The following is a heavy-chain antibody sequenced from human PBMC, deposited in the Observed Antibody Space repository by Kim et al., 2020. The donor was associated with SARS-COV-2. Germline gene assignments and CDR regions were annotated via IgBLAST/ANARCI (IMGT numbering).Heavy chain of an antibody. D-gene: IGHD3-22*01. CDR1: GFTFSSYS. Sequence: GGSLRLSCAASGFTFSSYSMNWVRQAPGKGLEWVSYISSSSSTIYYADSVKGRFTISRDNAKNSLYLQMNSLRDEDTAVYYCARELIVVVKSGGMDVWGQGTTVTVSS. CDR3: ARELIVVVKSGGMDV. V-gene: IGHV3-48*02. CDR2: ISSSSSTI. J-gene: IGHJ6*02.